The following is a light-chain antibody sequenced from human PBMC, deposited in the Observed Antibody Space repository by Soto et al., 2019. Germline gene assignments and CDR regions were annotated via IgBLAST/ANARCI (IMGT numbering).Light chain of an antibody. CDR1: QSVRSAY. CDR3: QQYGSSPFT. CDR2: GAS. J-gene: IGKJ3*01. Sequence: EIVLAQSPGTLSFSPGERATLSCRASQSVRSAYLAWYQQKPGQAPRLLIYGASTRATGIPDRFSSSGSGTNFSLTISRLEPEDFAVYYCQQYGSSPFTFGPGTKVDIK. V-gene: IGKV3-20*01.